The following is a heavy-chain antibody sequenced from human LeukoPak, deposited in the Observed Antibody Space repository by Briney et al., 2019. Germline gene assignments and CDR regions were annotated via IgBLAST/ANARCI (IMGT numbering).Heavy chain of an antibody. V-gene: IGHV3-33*01. Sequence: GGSLRLSCAASGFTFRNYGMHWVRQAPGKGLEWVAMIWYDGSNKYYTDSVQGRFTISRDNSKNMLYLQMNSLRAEDTAVYYCATIRRYSGTWYADSWGQGTLVTVSS. J-gene: IGHJ5*01. CDR1: GFTFRNYG. CDR3: ATIRRYSGTWYADS. CDR2: IWYDGSNK. D-gene: IGHD5-12*01.